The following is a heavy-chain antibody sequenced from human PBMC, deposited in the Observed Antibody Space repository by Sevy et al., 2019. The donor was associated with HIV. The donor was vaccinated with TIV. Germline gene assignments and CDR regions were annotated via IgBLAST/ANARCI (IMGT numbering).Heavy chain of an antibody. D-gene: IGHD3-3*01. CDR2: ISDDSRYI. J-gene: IGHJ4*01. CDR3: ARDFTIFGVVSRIDY. Sequence: GGSLRLSCAASGFNFRTYSMNRVRQAPGKGLEWLSSISDDSRYIYYSDSVKGRFTISRANAKNLLFLQMNNLRVEDTAIYYCARDFTIFGVVSRIDYWGQGNLVTVSS. CDR1: GFNFRTYS. V-gene: IGHV3-21*04.